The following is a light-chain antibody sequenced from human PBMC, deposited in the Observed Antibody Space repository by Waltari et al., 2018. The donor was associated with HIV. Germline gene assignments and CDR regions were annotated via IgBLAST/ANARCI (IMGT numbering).Light chain of an antibody. V-gene: IGLV1-44*01. CDR1: NSNIGRYA. J-gene: IGLJ2*01. CDR3: AAWDDSLSGSVV. CDR2: INT. Sequence: QSVLTQPPSASGAPGQRVSISCSGGNSNIGRYAVSWYQQLPGTAPKLLIYINTQRPSVVPDRFSGSKSGTSASLAIGGLQSEDEADYYCAAWDDSLSGSVVFGGGTKLTVL.